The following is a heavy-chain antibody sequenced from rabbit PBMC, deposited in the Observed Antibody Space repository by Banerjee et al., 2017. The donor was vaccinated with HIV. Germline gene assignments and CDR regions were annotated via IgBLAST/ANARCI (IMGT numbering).Heavy chain of an antibody. CDR3: ARGNDGGYGYATRYFNL. D-gene: IGHD6-1*01. J-gene: IGHJ4*01. CDR1: GFSFSSSYY. CDR2: INGGSSGDT. Sequence: QSLEESGGDLVKPGASLTLTCTASGFSFSSSYYMCWVRQAPGKGLEWIGCINGGSSGDTYYASWAKGRFTISKTSSTTVTLQMTSLTAADTATYFCARGNDGGYGYATRYFNLWGPGTLVTVS. V-gene: IGHV1S40*01.